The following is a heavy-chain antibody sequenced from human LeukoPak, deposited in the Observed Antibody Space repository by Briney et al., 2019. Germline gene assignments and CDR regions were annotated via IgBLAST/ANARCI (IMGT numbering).Heavy chain of an antibody. CDR1: GYSLTSYY. CDR2: INPSGDTT. CDR3: ARVLYGDFPWFDP. V-gene: IGHV1-46*01. J-gene: IGHJ5*02. Sequence: ASVKVSCKASGYSLTSYYMHWVRQAPGQGLEWMGIINPSGDTTTYSQKFQGRITMARETSTSTVYMELSSLRFEDTAVYYCARVLYGDFPWFDPWGQGTLVTVSS. D-gene: IGHD4-17*01.